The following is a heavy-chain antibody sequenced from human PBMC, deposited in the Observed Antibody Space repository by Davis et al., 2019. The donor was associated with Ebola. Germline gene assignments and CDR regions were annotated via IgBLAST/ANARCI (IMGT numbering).Heavy chain of an antibody. Sequence: GGSLRLSCAASGFTFSSYAMNWVRQAPGKGLEWVSGISGTGGRTYYADSVKGRFTISRDNSKNTLYLQINSLRAEDTALYYCAKDTLRTGDGAGSRVDYWGQGSLVTVSS. V-gene: IGHV3-23*01. CDR2: ISGTGGRT. J-gene: IGHJ4*02. CDR1: GFTFSSYA. D-gene: IGHD3-10*01. CDR3: AKDTLRTGDGAGSRVDY.